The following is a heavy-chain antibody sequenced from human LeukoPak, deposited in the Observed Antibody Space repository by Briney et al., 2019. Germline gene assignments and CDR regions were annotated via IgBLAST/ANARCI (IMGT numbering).Heavy chain of an antibody. Sequence: GGSLRLSCAASGFSFTKYAMNWVRQAPGKGLEWVAVVIGSSGATDYADSVKGRFTISRHNSKNTLYLQMNSLRAEDTAVYYCARDEHGYNPWGQGTLVTVSS. CDR3: ARDEHGYNP. D-gene: IGHD5-24*01. CDR1: GFSFTKYA. J-gene: IGHJ5*02. V-gene: IGHV3-23*01. CDR2: VIGSSGAT.